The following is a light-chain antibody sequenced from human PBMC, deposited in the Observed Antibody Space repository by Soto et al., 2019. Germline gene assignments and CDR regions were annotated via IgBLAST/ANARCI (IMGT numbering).Light chain of an antibody. CDR1: SSNIGSHT. CDR3: AACDDSRDAVV. V-gene: IGLV1-44*01. CDR2: SNT. Sequence: QSVLTQPPSASGTPGQTIAISCSGGSSNIGSHTVNWYQQLPGTAPRLLIYSNTQRPSGVPDRFSGSKSGTSASLAITGLQAEYEGYYYCAACDDSRDAVVFGGGTKLTVL. J-gene: IGLJ2*01.